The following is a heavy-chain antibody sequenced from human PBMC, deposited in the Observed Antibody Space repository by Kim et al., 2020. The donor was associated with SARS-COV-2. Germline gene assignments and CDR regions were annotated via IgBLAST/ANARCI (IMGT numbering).Heavy chain of an antibody. J-gene: IGHJ4*02. CDR3: AKGVVSSGSAVDS. Sequence: GGSLRLSCAASGFTFRDYDMNWVRQAPGKGLEWVASISSKGGSRSYIDSVTGRCTISRDDSNTNLYLQMNSLSVDATAIYYCAKGVVSSGSAVDSWGEGILVAVSS. D-gene: IGHD3-10*01. CDR2: ISSKGGSR. CDR1: GFTFRDYD. V-gene: IGHV3-23*01.